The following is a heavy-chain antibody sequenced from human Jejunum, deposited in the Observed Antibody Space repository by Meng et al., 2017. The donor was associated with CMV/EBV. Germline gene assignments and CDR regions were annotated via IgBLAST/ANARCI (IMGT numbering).Heavy chain of an antibody. V-gene: IGHV3-30*02. CDR1: GFTFSTYG. CDR2: IRYDGNNK. J-gene: IGHJ4*02. CDR3: AKDLGASGWFETFDS. Sequence: GFTFSTYGMHWVRLAPGRGLEWVAFIRYDGNNKYYTDSVKGRFTISRDNSRSTLFLQMNSLGVEDTAVYYCAKDLGASGWFETFDSWGQGTLVTVSS. D-gene: IGHD6-19*01.